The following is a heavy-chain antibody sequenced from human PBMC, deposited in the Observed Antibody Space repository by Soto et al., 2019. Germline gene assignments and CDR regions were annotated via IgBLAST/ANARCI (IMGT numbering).Heavy chain of an antibody. D-gene: IGHD2-21*02. CDR2: INPGNGGT. Sequence: ASVKVSCKASGYTFTRYAMHWLRQAPGQRPEWMGWINPGNGGTKYSEKLQGRVTFTRDTSATTIYMELSSLRSEDTALYYCARNSYISGDDDSYYFDYWGQGTPVTVSS. J-gene: IGHJ4*02. CDR3: ARNSYISGDDDSYYFDY. V-gene: IGHV1-3*01. CDR1: GYTFTRYA.